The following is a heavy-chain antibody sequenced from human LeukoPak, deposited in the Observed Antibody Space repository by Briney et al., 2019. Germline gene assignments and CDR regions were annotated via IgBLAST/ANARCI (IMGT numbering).Heavy chain of an antibody. CDR3: ARDLGAPQSQFGFLERPSIRSDYGMDV. Sequence: ASVKVSCKASGYTFTSYGISWVRQAPGQGLEWMGWITAYNGNTKYAQKFKGRVTMTTDTPTSTAYMDLRSLRSDDTAVYYCARDLGAPQSQFGFLERPSIRSDYGMDVWGQGTTVIVSS. CDR2: ITAYNGNT. V-gene: IGHV1-18*01. J-gene: IGHJ6*02. D-gene: IGHD3-3*01. CDR1: GYTFTSYG.